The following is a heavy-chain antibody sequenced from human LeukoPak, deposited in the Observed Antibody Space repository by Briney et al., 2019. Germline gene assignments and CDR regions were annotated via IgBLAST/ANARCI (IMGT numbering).Heavy chain of an antibody. CDR1: GGSITTSSYY. Sequence: SETLSLTCTVSGGSITTSSYYWGWIRQPPGKGLEWIGSIYYSGSTYYNPSLKSRVTISVDTSKNQFSLKLSSVTAADTAVYYCARHVPDLTIFGVVVPPNDYWGQGTLVTVSS. J-gene: IGHJ4*02. V-gene: IGHV4-39*01. D-gene: IGHD3-3*01. CDR3: ARHVPDLTIFGVVVPPNDY. CDR2: IYYSGST.